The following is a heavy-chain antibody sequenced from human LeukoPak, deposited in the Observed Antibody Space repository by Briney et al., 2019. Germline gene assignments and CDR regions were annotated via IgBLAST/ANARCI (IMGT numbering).Heavy chain of an antibody. CDR2: INPSGGST. CDR1: GYTFASYY. D-gene: IGHD4-11*01. J-gene: IGHJ4*02. V-gene: IGHV1-46*01. Sequence: ASVKVSCKASGYTFASYYMHWVRQAPGQGLEWMGIINPSGGSTSYAQKFQGRVTMTRDMSTSTVYMELSSLRSGDTAVYYCARGFNSRLQGTDWGQGTLVTVSS. CDR3: ARGFNSRLQGTD.